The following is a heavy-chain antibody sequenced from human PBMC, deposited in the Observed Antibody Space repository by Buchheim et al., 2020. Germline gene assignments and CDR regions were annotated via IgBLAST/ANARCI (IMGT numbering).Heavy chain of an antibody. V-gene: IGHV1-46*01. CDR3: ARDLIRWLQFDYYYYGMDV. D-gene: IGHD5-24*01. CDR1: GYTFTSYY. J-gene: IGHJ6*02. CDR2: INPSGGST. Sequence: QVQLVQSGAEVKKPGASVKVSCKASGYTFTSYYMHWVRQAPGQGLEWMGIINPSGGSTSYAQKSQGRVTMTRDTSTSTVYMELSSLRSEDTAVYYCARDLIRWLQFDYYYYGMDVWGQGTT.